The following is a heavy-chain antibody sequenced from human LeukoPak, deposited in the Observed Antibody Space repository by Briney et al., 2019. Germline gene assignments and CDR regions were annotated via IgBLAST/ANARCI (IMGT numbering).Heavy chain of an antibody. J-gene: IGHJ3*02. CDR2: ISSSSSYI. CDR3: AREGGYGVGEAFDI. Sequence: GGSLRLSCAASGFTFSSYSMNWVRQAPGKGLEWVSYISSSSSYIYYADSVKGRFTISRDNAKNSLYLQMNSLRAEDTAVYYCAREGGYGVGEAFDIWGQGTMVTVSS. D-gene: IGHD4-17*01. CDR1: GFTFSSYS. V-gene: IGHV3-21*01.